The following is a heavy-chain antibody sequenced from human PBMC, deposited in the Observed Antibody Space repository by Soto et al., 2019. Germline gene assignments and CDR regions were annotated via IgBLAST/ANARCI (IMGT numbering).Heavy chain of an antibody. D-gene: IGHD6-19*01. Sequence: GGSLRLSCAASGFTFSSYAMSWVRQAPGKGLEWVSAISGSGGSTYYADSVKGRFTISRDNSKNILYLQMNSLSAEDTAIYYCAKEGGGAVAQWGGFDYWGQGTLVTVSS. J-gene: IGHJ4*02. V-gene: IGHV3-23*01. CDR2: ISGSGGST. CDR1: GFTFSSYA. CDR3: AKEGGGAVAQWGGFDY.